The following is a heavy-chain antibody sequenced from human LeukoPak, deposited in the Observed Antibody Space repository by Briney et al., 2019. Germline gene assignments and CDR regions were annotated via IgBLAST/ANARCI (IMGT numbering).Heavy chain of an antibody. CDR3: AKEGRDSSGWPFDY. V-gene: IGHV3-9*01. CDR2: ISWNSGSI. Sequence: GGSLRLSCAASGFTFDDYAMHWVRQAPGKGLEWVSGISWNSGSIGYADSVKGRFTISRDNAKNSLYLQMNSLRAEDTALYYCAKEGRDSSGWPFDYWGQGTLVTVSS. CDR1: GFTFDDYA. D-gene: IGHD6-19*01. J-gene: IGHJ4*02.